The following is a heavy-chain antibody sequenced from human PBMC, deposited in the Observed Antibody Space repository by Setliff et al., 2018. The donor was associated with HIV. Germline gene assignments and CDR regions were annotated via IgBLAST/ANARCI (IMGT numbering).Heavy chain of an antibody. Sequence: SEILSLTCTVSGVSAGSGSFYWSWIRQPAGRGLEWIGRVYVTGSSAYNPSLKSRVSMSVLGSRNQISLKLTSVTAADTAVYYCASRRMRGNSHGYFDYWGQGILVTVSS. CDR2: VYVTGSS. CDR3: ASRRMRGNSHGYFDY. J-gene: IGHJ4*02. CDR1: GVSAGSGSFY. D-gene: IGHD5-18*01. V-gene: IGHV4-61*02.